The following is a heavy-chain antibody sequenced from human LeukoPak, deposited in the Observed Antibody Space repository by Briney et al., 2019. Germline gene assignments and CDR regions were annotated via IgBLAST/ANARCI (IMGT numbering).Heavy chain of an antibody. J-gene: IGHJ6*03. Sequence: GGSLRLSCAASGFTFSNAWMSWVRQAPGKGLEWVGRILSKTDGGAADHAAPVKGRFTISRDDSKNTVYLQMNSLKTEDTAVYYCTTDRATTGTTHFDFYYYMDVWGKGTTVTVSS. CDR1: GFTFSNAW. CDR3: TTDRATTGTTHFDFYYYMDV. D-gene: IGHD1-1*01. CDR2: ILSKTDGGAA. V-gene: IGHV3-15*01.